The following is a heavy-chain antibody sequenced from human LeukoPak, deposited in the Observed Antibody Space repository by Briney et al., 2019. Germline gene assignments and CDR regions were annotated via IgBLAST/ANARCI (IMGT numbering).Heavy chain of an antibody. CDR3: ARGTVVRRNFDY. D-gene: IGHD4-23*01. CDR1: GGSISSYY. CDR2: IYYSGST. Sequence: SETLSLTCTVSGGSISSYYWSWSRQPPGKGLEWIGYIYYSGSTNYNPSLKSRVTISVDTSKNQFSLKLSSVTAADTAVYYCARGTVVRRNFDYWGQGTLVTVSS. V-gene: IGHV4-59*01. J-gene: IGHJ4*02.